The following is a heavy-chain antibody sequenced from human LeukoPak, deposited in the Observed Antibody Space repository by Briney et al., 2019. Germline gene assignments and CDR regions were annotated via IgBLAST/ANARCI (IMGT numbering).Heavy chain of an antibody. J-gene: IGHJ6*02. CDR2: IKQDGSEK. CDR1: GFTFSSYW. V-gene: IGHV3-7*01. D-gene: IGHD3-3*01. CDR3: ARDVGFWSFYYYGLDV. Sequence: GGSLRLSCAASGFTFSSYWMSWVRQAPGKGMGWVANIKQDGSEKYYVDSVKGRFTTSRDNAKNSLYLQMNSLRAEDTAVYYCARDVGFWSFYYYGLDVWGQGTTVTVSS.